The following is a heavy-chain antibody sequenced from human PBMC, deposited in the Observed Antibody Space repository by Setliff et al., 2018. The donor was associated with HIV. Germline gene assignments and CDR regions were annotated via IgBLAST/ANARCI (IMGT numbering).Heavy chain of an antibody. CDR1: GFTFSDLY. D-gene: IGHD3-22*01. CDR2: TKNKAKSYTT. Sequence: GGSLRLSCVVSGFTFSDLYMNWVRQAPGKGLEWIGRTKNKAKSYTTEYAASVKGRFTISRDDSKNSVYLQMSSLKTEDTAVYYCAREGDSSGPDFDYWGRGTLVTVSS. CDR3: AREGDSSGPDFDY. J-gene: IGHJ4*02. V-gene: IGHV3-72*01.